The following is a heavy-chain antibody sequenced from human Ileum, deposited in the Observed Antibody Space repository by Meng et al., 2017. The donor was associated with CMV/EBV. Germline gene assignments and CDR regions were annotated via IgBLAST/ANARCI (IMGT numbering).Heavy chain of an antibody. Sequence: QLVESGGGLVEPGGSLRLSCTASEFTLSNAWMTWVRQAPGKGLEWVSSITDSGTGTYYADSVRGRFTISRDNSKATLYLQMNSLRVDDTAIYYCASWNFAPWGQGTLVTVSS. CDR1: EFTLSNAW. J-gene: IGHJ5*02. D-gene: IGHD1-1*01. CDR3: ASWNFAP. CDR2: ITDSGTGT. V-gene: IGHV3-23*04.